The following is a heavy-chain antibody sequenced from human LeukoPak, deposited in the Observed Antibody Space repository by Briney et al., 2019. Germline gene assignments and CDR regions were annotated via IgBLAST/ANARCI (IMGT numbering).Heavy chain of an antibody. CDR3: ARVGDYALKD. Sequence: SETLSLTCTVSGGSISNYYWSWIRRPAGKGLEWIGRFYNSGSTNCNPSLKSRVTMSLDTSKNQFSLKLSSVTAADTAVYYCARVGDYALKDWGQGTLVTVSS. CDR2: FYNSGST. J-gene: IGHJ4*02. V-gene: IGHV4-4*07. D-gene: IGHD3-16*01. CDR1: GGSISNYY.